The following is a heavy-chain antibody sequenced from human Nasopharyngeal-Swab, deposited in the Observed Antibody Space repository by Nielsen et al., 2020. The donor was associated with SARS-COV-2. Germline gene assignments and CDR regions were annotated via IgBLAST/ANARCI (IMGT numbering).Heavy chain of an antibody. D-gene: IGHD4-17*01. Sequence: GESLKISCAASGFTFSSYWMHWVRQAPGKGLVWVSRINSDGSSTSYAAPVKGRFTISRDDSKNTLYLQMNSLKTEDTAVYYCTSRSTTVTTSLRADVWGKGTTVTVSS. J-gene: IGHJ6*04. CDR3: TSRSTTVTTSLRADV. V-gene: IGHV3-74*01. CDR2: INSDGSST. CDR1: GFTFSSYW.